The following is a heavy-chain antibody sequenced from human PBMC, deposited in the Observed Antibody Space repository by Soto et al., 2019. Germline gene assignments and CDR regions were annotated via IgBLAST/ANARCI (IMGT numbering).Heavy chain of an antibody. V-gene: IGHV3-21*01. CDR3: ARTRRYYGSGSSPSPDY. J-gene: IGHJ4*02. Sequence: GSLRLSCAASGFTYTRYSMNWVRQAPGKGLEWVSSISSTTNYIYYVDSVKCRFTISRDNAKNSLYLQMNSLRAEDTAVYYCARTRRYYGSGSSPSPDYWGQGTLVTVSS. D-gene: IGHD3-10*01. CDR2: ISSTTNYI. CDR1: GFTYTRYS.